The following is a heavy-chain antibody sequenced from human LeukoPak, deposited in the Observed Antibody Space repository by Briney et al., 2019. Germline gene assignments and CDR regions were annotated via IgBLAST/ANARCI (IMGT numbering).Heavy chain of an antibody. Sequence: ASVKVSCKASGYTSTSCAISWVRQAPGQGLEWMGWISAYNGNTNYAQKLQGRVTMTTDTSTSTAYTELRSLRSDDTAVYYCARHDRGFGESIDYWGQGTLVTVSS. J-gene: IGHJ4*02. CDR2: ISAYNGNT. D-gene: IGHD3-10*01. CDR1: GYTSTSCA. CDR3: ARHDRGFGESIDY. V-gene: IGHV1-18*01.